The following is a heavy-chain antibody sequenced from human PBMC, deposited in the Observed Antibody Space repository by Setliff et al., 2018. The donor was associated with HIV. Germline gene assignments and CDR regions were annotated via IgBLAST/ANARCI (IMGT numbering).Heavy chain of an antibody. V-gene: IGHV3-21*01. CDR2: ISSRSNYI. D-gene: IGHD6-19*01. CDR1: GFTFNTYT. J-gene: IGHJ4*02. CDR3: ARDNSGSGWYGH. Sequence: GGSLGLSCAASGFTFNTYTMAWVRQAPGQGLEWVSSISSRSNYIYYADSLKGRFTISRDNAQNSLYLEMHNLGVDDTAIYYCARDNSGSGWYGHWGQGAVVTVSS.